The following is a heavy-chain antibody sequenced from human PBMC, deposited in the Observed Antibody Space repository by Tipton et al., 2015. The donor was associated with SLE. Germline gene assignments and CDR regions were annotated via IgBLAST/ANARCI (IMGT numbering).Heavy chain of an antibody. CDR2: INADGSDT. V-gene: IGHV3-74*01. D-gene: IGHD2-15*01. CDR1: GFTFSAYW. CDR3: ARDRKFSYSFDP. Sequence: SLRLSCAASGFTFSAYWIHWVRRAPGKGLVWVSRINADGSDTNYADFVRGRFTISRDNAKNTLYLQMNRLTADDTALYYCARDRKFSYSFDPGGQGTLVTVSS. J-gene: IGHJ5*02.